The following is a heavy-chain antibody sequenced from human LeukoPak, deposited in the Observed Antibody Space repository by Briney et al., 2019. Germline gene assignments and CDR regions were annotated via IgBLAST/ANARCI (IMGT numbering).Heavy chain of an antibody. D-gene: IGHD5-12*01. V-gene: IGHV3-30*03. CDR3: ARSRYSGNFVFDY. Sequence: PGGSLRLSCAASGFTFSSYGMHWVRQAPGKGLEWVAVISYDGSNKYYADSVKGRFTISRDNSKNTLYLQMNSLRAEDTAVYYCARSRYSGNFVFDYWGQGTLVTVSS. J-gene: IGHJ4*02. CDR2: ISYDGSNK. CDR1: GFTFSSYG.